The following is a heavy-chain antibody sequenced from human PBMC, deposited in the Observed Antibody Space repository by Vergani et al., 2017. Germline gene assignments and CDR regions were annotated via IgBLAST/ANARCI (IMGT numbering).Heavy chain of an antibody. J-gene: IGHJ4*02. D-gene: IGHD3-3*01. Sequence: QVQLQESGPGLVKPSQTLSLTCTVSGGSISSGGYYWSWIRHHPGNGLEWIGYIYYSGSTYYNPALKSRVTISVETSKSQFSLKLSSVTAADTAVYYCARGPYDFWSGYRMGYYFDYWGQGTLVTVSS. CDR3: ARGPYDFWSGYRMGYYFDY. V-gene: IGHV4-31*03. CDR2: IYYSGST. CDR1: GGSISSGGYY.